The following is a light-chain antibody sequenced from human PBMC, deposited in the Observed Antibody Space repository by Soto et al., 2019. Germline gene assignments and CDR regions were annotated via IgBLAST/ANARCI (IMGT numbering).Light chain of an antibody. V-gene: IGKV4-1*01. Sequence: DIVMTQSPDSLAVSLGERATINCKSSQSVLYSSNNKNYLAWYQQKPGQPPKLLIYWASTRESGVPDRFSGSGSGTDFTLTISSLQAEDVAVYYCQQYYSTLSDFGQGTKLEIK. CDR3: QQYYSTLSD. CDR2: WAS. J-gene: IGKJ2*01. CDR1: QSVLYSSNNKNY.